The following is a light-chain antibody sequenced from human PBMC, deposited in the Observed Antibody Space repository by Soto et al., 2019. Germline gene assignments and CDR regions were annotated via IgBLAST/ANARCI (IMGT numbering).Light chain of an antibody. CDR3: SSYTTTNTLYV. CDR2: EVF. Sequence: QSALTQPASVSGSPGQSITIPCTGTNSDVGGYNYVSWYQHHPGKAPKLMIYEVFNRPSGVSSRFSGSKSGSTASLTISGLQAVDEADYYCSSYTTTNTLYVFGTGTKVTVL. V-gene: IGLV2-14*01. J-gene: IGLJ1*01. CDR1: NSDVGGYNY.